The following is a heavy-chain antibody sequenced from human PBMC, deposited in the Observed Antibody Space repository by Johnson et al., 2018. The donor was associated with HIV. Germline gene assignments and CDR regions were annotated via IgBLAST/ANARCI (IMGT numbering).Heavy chain of an antibody. CDR2: ISYDGSNK. V-gene: IGHV3-30*14. CDR3: ASSYSESDAFDI. J-gene: IGHJ3*02. CDR1: GFTFSSYA. Sequence: QVQLVESGGGLIQPGGSLRLSCAASGFTFSSYAMHWVRQAPGKGLEWVAVISYDGSNKYYADSVTGRFTISRDNSKNTLYLQMNSLRVEDTAVYYCASSYSESDAFDIWGQGTMVTVSS. D-gene: IGHD3-10*01.